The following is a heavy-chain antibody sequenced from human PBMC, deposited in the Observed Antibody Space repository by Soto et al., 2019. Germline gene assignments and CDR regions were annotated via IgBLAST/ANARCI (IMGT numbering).Heavy chain of an antibody. CDR2: IWYDGSNK. Sequence: QVQLVESGGGVVQPGRSPRLSCAASGFTFSSYGMHWVRQAPGKGLEWVAVIWYDGSNKYYADSVKGRFTISRDNSKNTLYLQMNSLRAEDTAVYYCARDQGRGYSYGFDYWGQGTLVTVSS. CDR1: GFTFSSYG. V-gene: IGHV3-33*01. D-gene: IGHD5-18*01. CDR3: ARDQGRGYSYGFDY. J-gene: IGHJ4*02.